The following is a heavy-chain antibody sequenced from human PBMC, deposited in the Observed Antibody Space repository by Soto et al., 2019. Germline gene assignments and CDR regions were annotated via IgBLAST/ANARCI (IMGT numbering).Heavy chain of an antibody. D-gene: IGHD3-10*01. V-gene: IGHV3-74*01. CDR3: ASGNPYFYGSGRNYGMAV. CDR1: GFTFSLYW. J-gene: IGHJ6*02. CDR2: INSDGSTT. Sequence: GSLRLSCAASGFTFSLYWMRWVRQAPGKGLVWVSRINSDGSTTNYADSVKGRFTISRDNAKNTLYLRMTGLRAEDTAVYYCASGNPYFYGSGRNYGMAVWGQGTTVTVSS.